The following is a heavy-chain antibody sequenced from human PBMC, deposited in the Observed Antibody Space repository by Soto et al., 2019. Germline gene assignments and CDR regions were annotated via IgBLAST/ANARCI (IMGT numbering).Heavy chain of an antibody. D-gene: IGHD3-3*01. Sequence: QVQLVQSGAEVKKPGASMKVSCKASGYTFTSYDINWVRQATGQGLEWMGWMNPNSGNTGYAQMFQGRVTMTRNTSASTAYMELSSLRSEDTAVYYCARGPAWTGYYYYFDYWGQGTLVTVSA. J-gene: IGHJ4*02. V-gene: IGHV1-8*01. CDR3: ARGPAWTGYYYYFDY. CDR1: GYTFTSYD. CDR2: MNPNSGNT.